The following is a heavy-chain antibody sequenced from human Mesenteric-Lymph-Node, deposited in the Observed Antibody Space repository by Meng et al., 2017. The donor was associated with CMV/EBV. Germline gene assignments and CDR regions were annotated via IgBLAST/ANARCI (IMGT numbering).Heavy chain of an antibody. V-gene: IGHV1-69*04. Sequence: SVKVSCKASGGTFSSYPISWVRQAPGQGLEWMGRIIPILGIANYAQKFQGRITITADKSTSTAYMELSSLRSEDTAVYYCARDVLVPAAPRGAGNWFDPWGQGTLVTVS. D-gene: IGHD2-2*01. J-gene: IGHJ5*02. CDR2: IIPILGIA. CDR3: ARDVLVPAAPRGAGNWFDP. CDR1: GGTFSSYP.